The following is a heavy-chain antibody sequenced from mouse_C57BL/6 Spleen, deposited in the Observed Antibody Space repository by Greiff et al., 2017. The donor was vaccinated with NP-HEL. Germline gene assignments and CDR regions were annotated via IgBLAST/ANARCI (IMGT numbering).Heavy chain of an antibody. CDR2: IDPETGGT. V-gene: IGHV1-15*01. Sequence: VQLQQSGAELVRPGASVTLSCKASGYTFTDYEMHWVKQTPVHGLEWIGAIDPETGGTAYNQKFKGKAILTADKSSSTAYMELRILTSEDSAVYYCTRSTTVAPYAMDYWGQGTSVTVSS. CDR1: GYTFTDYE. J-gene: IGHJ4*01. CDR3: TRSTTVAPYAMDY. D-gene: IGHD1-1*01.